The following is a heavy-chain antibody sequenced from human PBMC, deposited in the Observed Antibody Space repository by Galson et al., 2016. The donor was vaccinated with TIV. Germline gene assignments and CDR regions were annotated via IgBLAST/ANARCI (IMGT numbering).Heavy chain of an antibody. CDR1: GYTFTRYW. CDR3: ARLPGYCANGVCLGDHSYGLDV. Sequence: QSGAEVKKAGESLRISCKGSGYTFTRYWIGWVRQMPGKGLEWIGIVYPLDSEAKYNPSFQGQVTISADKSISAAYLQWRSLKASDTAMYYCARLPGYCANGVCLGDHSYGLDVWGQGTTVTVSS. D-gene: IGHD2-8*01. V-gene: IGHV5-51*01. CDR2: VYPLDSEA. J-gene: IGHJ6*02.